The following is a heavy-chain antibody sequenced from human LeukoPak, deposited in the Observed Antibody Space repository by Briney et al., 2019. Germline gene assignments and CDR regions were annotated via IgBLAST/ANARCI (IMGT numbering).Heavy chain of an antibody. J-gene: IGHJ4*02. D-gene: IGHD2-21*01. CDR3: ARSPELPCRGGDDY. Sequence: ASVTVSCKASGYTFTRYGISWVRQAPGQGVEGMGWIGDYNGNTNYAQKLQGRVTMTTDTSTSTAYMELRSLRSDDTAVYYCARSPELPCRGGDDYWGQGTLVTVSS. V-gene: IGHV1-18*01. CDR2: IGDYNGNT. CDR1: GYTFTRYG.